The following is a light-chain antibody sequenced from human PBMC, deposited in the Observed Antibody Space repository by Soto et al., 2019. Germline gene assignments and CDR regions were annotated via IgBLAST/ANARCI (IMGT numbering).Light chain of an antibody. J-gene: IGKJ5*01. V-gene: IGKV3-11*01. CDR2: DAS. CDR1: QSVSNS. CDR3: QQYYNWPPRIT. Sequence: IVLTHSPATLSLSPGDRATLSCSAIQSVSNSLVWYQHKPGQAPRFLIYDASNRATGVPFRFSGSGSGTDFTLTVSSLEPEDFAVYYCQQYYNWPPRITFGQGTRLEIK.